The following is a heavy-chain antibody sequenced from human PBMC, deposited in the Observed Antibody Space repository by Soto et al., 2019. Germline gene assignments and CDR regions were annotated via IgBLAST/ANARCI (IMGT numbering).Heavy chain of an antibody. Sequence: SETLSLTCAVYGGSFSGYYWSWIRQPPGKGLEWIGSISFGGSTYYNPSLKSRVTISVDTSRNQFSLNLSSVTAADTAVYYCARHRGGSGTYSSALDYWGHGTLVTVSS. D-gene: IGHD3-10*01. J-gene: IGHJ4*01. CDR2: ISFGGST. CDR3: ARHRGGSGTYSSALDY. V-gene: IGHV4-34*01. CDR1: GGSFSGYY.